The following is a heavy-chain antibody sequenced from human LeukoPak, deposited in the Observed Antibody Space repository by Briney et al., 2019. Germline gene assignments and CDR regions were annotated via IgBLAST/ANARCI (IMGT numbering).Heavy chain of an antibody. CDR2: INPNSGGT. CDR1: GYTFTGYY. CDR3: ARGRYGDYLFDY. V-gene: IGHV1-2*06. D-gene: IGHD4-17*01. Sequence: ASVKVSCKASGYTFTGYYMHWVRQAPGQGLEWMGRINPNSGGTNYAQKFQGRVTMTRDTSISTAYMELSRLRSDDTAVYYCARGRYGDYLFDYWGQGTLATVSS. J-gene: IGHJ4*02.